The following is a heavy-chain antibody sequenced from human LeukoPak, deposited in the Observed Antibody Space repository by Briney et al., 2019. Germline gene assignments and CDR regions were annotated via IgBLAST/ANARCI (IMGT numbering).Heavy chain of an antibody. J-gene: IGHJ3*02. CDR1: GFTFSSYA. V-gene: IGHV3-23*01. Sequence: GGSLRLSCAASGFTFSSYAMSWVRQAPGKGLEWVSAISGSGGSTYYADSVKGRFTISRDNSKNTLYLQMNSLRAEDTAVYYCAKDPELTPLRFDAFDIWGQGTMVTVSS. CDR2: ISGSGGST. D-gene: IGHD4-17*01. CDR3: AKDPELTPLRFDAFDI.